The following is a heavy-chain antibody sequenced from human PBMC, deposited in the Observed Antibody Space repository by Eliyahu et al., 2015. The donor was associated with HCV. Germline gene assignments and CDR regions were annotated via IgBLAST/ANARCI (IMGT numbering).Heavy chain of an antibody. CDR1: GGSFSDYH. CDR3: ARSRYVANFDF. J-gene: IGHJ4*02. CDR2: INQSGST. V-gene: IGHV4-34*01. Sequence: QVQLQQWGAGLLKPSETLSLTCGVYGGSFSDYHWTWIRQSPGKGLEWIGEINQSGSTKYNPSLKSRVTISVDTSKRQFSLKLNSVTAADTSIYYCARSRYVANFDFWGQGTLATVSS. D-gene: IGHD5-12*01.